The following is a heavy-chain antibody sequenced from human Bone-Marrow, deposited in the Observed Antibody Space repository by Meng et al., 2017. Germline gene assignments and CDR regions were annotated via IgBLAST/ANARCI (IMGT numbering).Heavy chain of an antibody. J-gene: IGHJ3*02. D-gene: IGHD2-8*01. V-gene: IGHV1-2*02. CDR3: AVPYGDAFDI. CDR1: GGTFSSYA. CDR2: INPNSGGT. Sequence: ASVKVSCKASGGTFSSYAISWVRQAPGQGLEWMGWINPNSGGTNYAQKFQGRVTMTRDTSISTAYMELSRLRSDDTAVYYCAVPYGDAFDIWGQGTMVTVSS.